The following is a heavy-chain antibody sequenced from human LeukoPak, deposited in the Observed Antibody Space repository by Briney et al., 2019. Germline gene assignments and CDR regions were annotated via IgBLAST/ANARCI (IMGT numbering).Heavy chain of an antibody. CDR3: ARLGSLCRNGVCYGG. CDR2: ISSSGRTM. Sequence: GGSLRLSCTASGFAFSSYEMNWVRQAPGKGLEWVSHISSSGRTMYYADSVKGRFTISRDNAKNSLYLQMNSLRAEDTAVYYCARLGSLCRNGVCYGGWGQGILVTVST. D-gene: IGHD2-8*01. J-gene: IGHJ4*02. V-gene: IGHV3-48*03. CDR1: GFAFSSYE.